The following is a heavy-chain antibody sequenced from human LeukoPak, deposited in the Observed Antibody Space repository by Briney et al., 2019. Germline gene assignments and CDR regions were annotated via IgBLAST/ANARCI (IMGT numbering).Heavy chain of an antibody. J-gene: IGHJ4*02. CDR2: IYFSGTT. D-gene: IGHD6-13*01. Sequence: SETLSLTCTVSGASINSGGHYWSWIRQLPGKGLEWIGYIYFSGTTYYNPSLKSRVTISVDTSKNQFSLKLNSVTAADTAVYYCARHRDSSSWYYWGQGTLVTVSS. CDR3: ARHRDSSSWYY. V-gene: IGHV4-31*03. CDR1: GASINSGGHY.